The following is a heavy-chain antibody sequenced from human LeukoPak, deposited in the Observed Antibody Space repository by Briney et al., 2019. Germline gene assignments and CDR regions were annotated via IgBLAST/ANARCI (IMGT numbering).Heavy chain of an antibody. CDR1: GFTFSSYW. V-gene: IGHV3-74*01. J-gene: IGHJ4*02. Sequence: GGSLRLSCAASGFTFSSYWMHWVRQAPGKGLVWVSRINSDGSSTSYADSVKGRFTISRDNAKNTLYLQMNSLRAEDTGVYYCAREPGIAARRTVYWGQGTLVTVSS. CDR2: INSDGSST. D-gene: IGHD6-6*01. CDR3: AREPGIAARRTVY.